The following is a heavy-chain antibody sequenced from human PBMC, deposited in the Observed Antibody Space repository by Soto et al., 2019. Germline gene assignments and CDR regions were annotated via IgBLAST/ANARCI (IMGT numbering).Heavy chain of an antibody. CDR1: CYTFTSNS. J-gene: IGHJ4*02. CDR3: ARDRSYFAY. CDR2: INPSGGST. Sequence: ASALVSFNASCYTFTSNSIYWLRQAPRQGLEWMGIINPSGGSTSYAQKFQGRVTMTRDTSTSTVYMELSSLRSEDTAVYYCARDRSYFAYWGQGTLVTVSS. V-gene: IGHV1-46*01.